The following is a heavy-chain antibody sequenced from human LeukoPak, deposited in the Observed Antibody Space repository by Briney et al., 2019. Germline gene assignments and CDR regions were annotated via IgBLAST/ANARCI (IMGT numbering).Heavy chain of an antibody. CDR2: ISGSGGST. D-gene: IGHD1-14*01. CDR1: GFTFSSYA. CDR3: ATKLTEDAFDI. Sequence: PGGSLRLSCAAPGFTFSSYAMSWVRQAPGKGLEWVSGISGSGGSTHYADSVKGRFTVSRDNSKNTLYLQMNSLRADDTAIYYCATKLTEDAFDIWGQGTMVTVSS. J-gene: IGHJ3*02. V-gene: IGHV3-23*01.